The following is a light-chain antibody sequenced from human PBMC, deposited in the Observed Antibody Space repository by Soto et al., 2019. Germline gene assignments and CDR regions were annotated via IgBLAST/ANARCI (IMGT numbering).Light chain of an antibody. Sequence: EVVLTQSPGTLSLSPGERATLSCRASQSVSNNSFAWYQQKPGQAPRLLIFGSSDRATGTQDRFSGSGCGTDFSITISRREPEDYAVYYCQQYGSSPPYTFGQGTKLEIK. J-gene: IGKJ2*01. CDR3: QQYGSSPPYT. V-gene: IGKV3-20*01. CDR2: GSS. CDR1: QSVSNNS.